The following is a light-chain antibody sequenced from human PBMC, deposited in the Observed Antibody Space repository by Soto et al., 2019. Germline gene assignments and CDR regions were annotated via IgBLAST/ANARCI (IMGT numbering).Light chain of an antibody. CDR2: DAS. CDR1: QSVNSNY. CDR3: QQRSNWPPLT. Sequence: EIAMTQAPATRSVSPGTSTTLSCKARQSVNSNYLAWYQQKPGQDPRLLIYDASTRAASIPARFSGSGSWRDFSLTISSLEPEDFAVYYCQQRSNWPPLTFGGGTKVDIK. V-gene: IGKV3-11*02. J-gene: IGKJ4*01.